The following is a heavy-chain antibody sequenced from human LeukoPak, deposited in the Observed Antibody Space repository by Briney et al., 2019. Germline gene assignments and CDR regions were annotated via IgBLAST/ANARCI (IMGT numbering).Heavy chain of an antibody. Sequence: KRGESLKISCKGSGYSFTSYWIGWVRQMPGKGLEWMGIIYPGDSDTRYSPSFQGQVTISVDKSISTAYLQWSSLKASDTAMYYCATWASYDSSGYSPLDYWGQGTLVTVSS. J-gene: IGHJ4*02. CDR2: IYPGDSDT. V-gene: IGHV5-51*01. CDR1: GYSFTSYW. D-gene: IGHD3-22*01. CDR3: ATWASYDSSGYSPLDY.